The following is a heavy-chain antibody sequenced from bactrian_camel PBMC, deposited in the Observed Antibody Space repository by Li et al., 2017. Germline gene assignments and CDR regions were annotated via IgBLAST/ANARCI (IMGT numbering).Heavy chain of an antibody. Sequence: HVQLVESGGGSVQAGSSLRLSCAASGDTTSDFCMAWFRQAPGKGREGVATIAKDGRTNYTDSVKGRFTISKDKNTLYLQMNSLKPEDTAMYYCALRDSGCSTWDRNYNYWGQGTQVTVS. D-gene: IGHD2*01. CDR3: ALRDSGCSTWDRNYNY. V-gene: IGHV3S55*01. CDR2: IAKDGRT. J-gene: IGHJ4*01. CDR1: GDTTSDFC.